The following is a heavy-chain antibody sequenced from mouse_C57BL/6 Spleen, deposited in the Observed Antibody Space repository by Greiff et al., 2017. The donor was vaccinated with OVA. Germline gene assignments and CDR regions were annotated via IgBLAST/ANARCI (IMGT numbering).Heavy chain of an antibody. CDR3: ARYYGSSYWYFDV. CDR2: TFYSGIT. Sequence: EVKLMESGPSLVRPSQTLSLTCTVTGFSINSDCYWIWIRQFPGNKLEYIGYTFYSGITYYNPSLESRTYISRDTSKNQFSLKLSSVTTEDTATYYCARYYGSSYWYFDVWGTGTTVTVSS. V-gene: IGHV3-3*01. J-gene: IGHJ1*03. D-gene: IGHD1-1*01. CDR1: GFSINSDCY.